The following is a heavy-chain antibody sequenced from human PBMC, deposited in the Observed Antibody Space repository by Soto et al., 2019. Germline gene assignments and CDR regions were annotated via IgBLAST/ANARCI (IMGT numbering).Heavy chain of an antibody. CDR1: GYNFNRFW. CDR2: IFPADSDT. D-gene: IGHD6-25*01. V-gene: IGHV5-51*01. Sequence: GESLKISCKGSGYNFNRFWIGWVRQMPGTGLEWMGVIFPADSDTRYSPSFQGQVTISADKSISTAYLQWRSLKASDTAMYYCVSGTYSAYDHWGQGTLVTVSS. J-gene: IGHJ4*02. CDR3: VSGTYSAYDH.